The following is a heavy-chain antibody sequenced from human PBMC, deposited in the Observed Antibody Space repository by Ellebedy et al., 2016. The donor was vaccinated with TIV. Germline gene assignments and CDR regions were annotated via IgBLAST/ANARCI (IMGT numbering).Heavy chain of an antibody. CDR3: ARGYYYGSGTYSTAEY. CDR2: IYYSGSD. J-gene: IGHJ4*02. D-gene: IGHD3-10*01. V-gene: IGHV4-39*07. Sequence: MPSETLSLTCTVSGGSIISNNYYWGWIRQPPGKGLEWIGSIYYSGSDYYNPSFKSRVTISVDTSKNQFSLKLSSVTAADTAVYYCARGYYYGSGTYSTAEYWGPGTLVTVSS. CDR1: GGSIISNNYY.